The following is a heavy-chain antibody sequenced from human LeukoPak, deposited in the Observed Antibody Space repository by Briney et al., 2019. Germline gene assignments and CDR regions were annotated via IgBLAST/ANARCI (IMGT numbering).Heavy chain of an antibody. D-gene: IGHD1-26*01. V-gene: IGHV4-59*01. CDR3: ARLLVVGAEHFDY. CDR2: IYYSGST. CDR1: GGSISSYY. Sequence: SETLSLTCTVSGGSISSYYWSWIRQPPGKGLEWIGYIYYSGSTNYNPSLKSRVTISVDTSKNQFSLKLSSVTAADTAVYYCARLLVVGAEHFDYWGQGTLVTVSS. J-gene: IGHJ4*02.